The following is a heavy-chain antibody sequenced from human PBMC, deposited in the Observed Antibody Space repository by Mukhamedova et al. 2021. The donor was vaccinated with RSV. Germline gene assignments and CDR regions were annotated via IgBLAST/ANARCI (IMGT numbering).Heavy chain of an antibody. Sequence: SYGMHWVRQAPGKGLEWVAVIWYDGSNKYYADSVKGRFTISRDNSKNTLYLQMNSLRAEDTAVDYCARTYLGYCSSTSCYTDDAF. J-gene: IGHJ3*01. CDR1: SYG. CDR3: ARTYLGYCSSTSCYTDDAF. CDR2: IWYDGSNK. D-gene: IGHD2-2*02. V-gene: IGHV3-33*01.